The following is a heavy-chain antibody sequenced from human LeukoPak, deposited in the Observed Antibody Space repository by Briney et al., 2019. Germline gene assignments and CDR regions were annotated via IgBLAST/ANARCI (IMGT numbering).Heavy chain of an antibody. D-gene: IGHD3-16*01. Sequence: TGGSLRLSCAASGFTFSSYEMNWVRQAPGKGLEWVSYISSSGSTIHYADSVKGRFTISRDNAKNSLYLQMNSLRAEDTAVYYCARDVYDYVWGSYSLDYWGQGTLVTVSS. CDR1: GFTFSSYE. V-gene: IGHV3-48*03. J-gene: IGHJ4*02. CDR2: ISSSGSTI. CDR3: ARDVYDYVWGSYSLDY.